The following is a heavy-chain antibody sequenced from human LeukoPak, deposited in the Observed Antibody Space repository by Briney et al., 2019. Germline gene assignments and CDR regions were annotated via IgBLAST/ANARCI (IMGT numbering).Heavy chain of an antibody. CDR1: GFTFDDYT. D-gene: IGHD3-22*01. V-gene: IGHV3-43*01. CDR3: AKDISSYYDSSGYHYGYYYYGMDV. CDR2: ISWDGGST. Sequence: GGSLRLSCAASGFTFDDYTMHWVRQAPGKGLEWVSLISWDGGSTYYADSVKGRFTISRDNSKNSLYLQMNSLRTEDTALYYCAKDISSYYDSSGYHYGYYYYGMDVWGQGTTVTVS. J-gene: IGHJ6*02.